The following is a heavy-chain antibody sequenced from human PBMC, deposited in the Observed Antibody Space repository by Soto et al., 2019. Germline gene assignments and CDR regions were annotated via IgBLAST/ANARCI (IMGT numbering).Heavy chain of an antibody. J-gene: IGHJ4*02. CDR2: INHSGST. CDR1: GGSFSGYY. V-gene: IGHV4-34*01. CDR3: ARLSRDYYGSGSQYTRGYDFDY. Sequence: ETLSVTCAVYGGSFSGYYWSWIRKTPGKGLEWIGEINHSGSTNYNPSLKSRVTISVDTSKNQFSLKLSSVTAADTAVYYCARLSRDYYGSGSQYTRGYDFDYWGQGTLVTVSS. D-gene: IGHD3-10*01.